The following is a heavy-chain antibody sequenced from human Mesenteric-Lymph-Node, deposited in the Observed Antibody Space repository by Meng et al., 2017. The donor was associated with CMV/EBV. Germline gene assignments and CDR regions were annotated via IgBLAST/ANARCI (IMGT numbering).Heavy chain of an antibody. J-gene: IGHJ4*02. CDR2: INHSGST. Sequence: HQWGTGLVNPSETLSVTCAVYGGSFSGYYWNWIRQSPEEGLEWIGEINHSGSTTYHPSFTSRIIISVDTSTNQISLNMSSVTAADTAVYYCARGSSYDILTGYFDYWGQGALVTVSS. D-gene: IGHD3-9*01. CDR1: GGSFSGYY. CDR3: ARGSSYDILTGYFDY. V-gene: IGHV4-34*01.